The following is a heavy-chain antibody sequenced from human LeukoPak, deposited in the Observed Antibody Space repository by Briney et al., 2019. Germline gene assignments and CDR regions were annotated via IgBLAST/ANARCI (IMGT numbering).Heavy chain of an antibody. CDR1: GFTFSNAW. Sequence: GGSLRLSCAASGFTFSNAWMNWVRQAPGKGLEWVSYISSSSSTIYYADSVKGRFTISRDNAKNSLYLQMNSLRAEDTAVYYCARGLAAAGNYYGMDVWGQGTTVAVSS. V-gene: IGHV3-48*01. D-gene: IGHD6-13*01. CDR3: ARGLAAAGNYYGMDV. J-gene: IGHJ6*02. CDR2: ISSSSSTI.